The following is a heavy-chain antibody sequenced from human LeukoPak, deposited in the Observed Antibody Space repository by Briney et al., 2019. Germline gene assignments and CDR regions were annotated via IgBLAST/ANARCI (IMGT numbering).Heavy chain of an antibody. V-gene: IGHV3-23*01. CDR3: ATRYYYDSSGYLPDY. J-gene: IGHJ4*02. D-gene: IGHD3-22*01. CDR2: ISDGGGIT. CDR1: GFTFSSYV. Sequence: GGSLRLSCAASGFTFSSYVMSWVRQAPGKGLEWVSGISDGGGITYYADSVKGRFTISRDNSKKTLYLQMNSLRAEDTAVYYCATRYYYDSSGYLPDYWGQGTLVTVSS.